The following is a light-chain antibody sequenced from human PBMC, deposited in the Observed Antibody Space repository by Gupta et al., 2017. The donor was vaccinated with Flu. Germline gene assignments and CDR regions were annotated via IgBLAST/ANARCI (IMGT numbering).Light chain of an antibody. V-gene: IGLV1-47*01. CDR1: SSNNGSNF. CDR3: AAWDDGLSGLWV. Sequence: QSVLTQPPSASGTPGQRVTISCSGSSSNNGSNFVYWYQQLPGTAPKLLIYRNNQRPSGVPARSSGSKSGTSASLAIRGLRSEDEADYYCAAWDDGLSGLWVCGGGTKLTVL. CDR2: RNN. J-gene: IGLJ3*02.